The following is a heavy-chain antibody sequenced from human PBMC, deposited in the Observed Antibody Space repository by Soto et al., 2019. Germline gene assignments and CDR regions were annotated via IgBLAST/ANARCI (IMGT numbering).Heavy chain of an antibody. CDR1: GGSFSNYA. J-gene: IGHJ4*02. D-gene: IGHD1-26*01. V-gene: IGHV1-69*04. CDR2: IVPFVGIT. Sequence: QVQLVQSGAEVKKPGSSVKVSCKASGGSFSNYALNWVRQAPGQGLEWMGRIVPFVGITKYAQKFQGRVTIXXDNSTSTAYMELSSLRSEDTAVYYCARAMGATNDYWGQGTLVTVSS. CDR3: ARAMGATNDY.